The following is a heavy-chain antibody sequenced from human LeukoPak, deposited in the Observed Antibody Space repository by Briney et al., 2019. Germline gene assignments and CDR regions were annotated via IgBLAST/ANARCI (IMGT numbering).Heavy chain of an antibody. CDR1: GFTFSSYE. CDR2: ISSSGTTI. D-gene: IGHD3-10*01. V-gene: IGHV3-48*03. J-gene: IGHJ4*02. CDR3: ARNPPPLGAFYYGSGSYFYY. Sequence: PGGSLRLSCAASGFTFSSYEMNWVRQAPGKGLEGVSFISSSGTTIYYADSVKGRFTISRDNAKNSLYLQMNSLRAEDTAVYYCARNPPPLGAFYYGSGSYFYYWGQGTLVTVSS.